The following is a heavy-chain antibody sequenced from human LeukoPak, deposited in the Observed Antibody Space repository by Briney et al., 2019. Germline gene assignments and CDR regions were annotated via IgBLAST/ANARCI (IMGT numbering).Heavy chain of an antibody. V-gene: IGHV4-34*01. CDR3: ARSSTKTYYYDSSGYYS. CDR2: VNHSGST. CDR1: AGSFSGYY. J-gene: IGHJ4*02. D-gene: IGHD3-22*01. Sequence: SETLSLTCAVYAGSFSGYYCGWIRQPPGKGLEWIGEVNHSGSTNYNPSLKSRVTISVDTSKNQFSLKLSSVTAADTAVYYCARSSTKTYYYDSSGYYSWGQGTLVTVSS.